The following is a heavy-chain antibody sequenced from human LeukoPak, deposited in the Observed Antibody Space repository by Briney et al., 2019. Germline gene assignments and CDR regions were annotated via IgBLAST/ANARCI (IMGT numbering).Heavy chain of an antibody. V-gene: IGHV1-69*13. CDR3: ARVPGRLEKYYFDY. Sequence: GASVKVSCKASGGTFSSYAISWVRQAPGQGLEWMGGIIPIFGTANYAQKFQGRVTITADESTSTAYMELSSLRSEDTAVYYCARVPGRLEKYYFDYWGQGTLVTVSS. CDR1: GGTFSSYA. D-gene: IGHD1-1*01. CDR2: IIPIFGTA. J-gene: IGHJ4*02.